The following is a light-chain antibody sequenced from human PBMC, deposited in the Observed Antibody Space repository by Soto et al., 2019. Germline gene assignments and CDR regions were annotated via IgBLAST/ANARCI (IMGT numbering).Light chain of an antibody. Sequence: QSVMTQPPSVSAAPGQKVTISCSGSSSNIGGNSVSWYQQLPGTAPKLLIYDDNKRPSGIPDRFSGSKSGTSATLGITGFQTGDEADYYCSSYTSSNIYVFGTGTKLTVL. CDR3: SSYTSSNIYV. V-gene: IGLV1-51*01. J-gene: IGLJ1*01. CDR2: DDN. CDR1: SSNIGGNS.